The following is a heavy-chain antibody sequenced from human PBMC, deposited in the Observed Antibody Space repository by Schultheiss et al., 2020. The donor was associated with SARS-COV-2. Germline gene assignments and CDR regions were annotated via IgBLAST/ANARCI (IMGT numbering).Heavy chain of an antibody. V-gene: IGHV4-59*01. CDR2: IYYSGST. CDR3: ASISLSSVSTRRPGH. Sequence: SQTLSLTCTVSGGSISSYYWSWIRQPPGKGLEWIGYIYYSGSTNYNPSLKSRVTISVDTSKNQFSLKLSSVTAADTAVYYCASISLSSVSTRRPGHWGQGTLVTVSS. J-gene: IGHJ4*02. CDR1: GGSISSYY. D-gene: IGHD6-6*01.